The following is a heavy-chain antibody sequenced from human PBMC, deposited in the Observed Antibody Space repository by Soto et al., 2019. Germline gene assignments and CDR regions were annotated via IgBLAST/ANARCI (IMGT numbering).Heavy chain of an antibody. CDR3: ARGVVRRVIIQYTSFFDY. J-gene: IGHJ4*02. CDR2: INHSGST. V-gene: IGHV4-34*01. CDR1: GGSFSDYY. Sequence: QVQLQQWGAGLLKPSETLSLTCAVYGGSFSDYYWSWIRQAPGRGLEWIAEINHSGSTSYNPSLKSRATISVDTSKNQFSLKLTSLTAAHTAVYYCARGVVRRVIIQYTSFFDYWGQGTLVAVSS. D-gene: IGHD3-10*01.